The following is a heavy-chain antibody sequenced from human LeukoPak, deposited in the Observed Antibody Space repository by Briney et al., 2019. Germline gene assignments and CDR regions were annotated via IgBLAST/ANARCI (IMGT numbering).Heavy chain of an antibody. Sequence: GRSLRLSCAASVFLFSNYGMHWVRQAPGKRLEWVAVIWNDGSETFHADSVKGRFRIARDNSKNTLYLQMNSLRAEDTAVYFCARDMGRAWYGPPDYWGQGTLVTVSS. CDR3: ARDMGRAWYGPPDY. D-gene: IGHD6-13*01. V-gene: IGHV3-33*01. CDR1: VFLFSNYG. J-gene: IGHJ4*02. CDR2: IWNDGSET.